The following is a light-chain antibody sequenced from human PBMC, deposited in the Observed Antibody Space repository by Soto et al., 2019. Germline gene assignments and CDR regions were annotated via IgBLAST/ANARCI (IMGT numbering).Light chain of an antibody. Sequence: EIVFTQSPATLSLSPGERATLSCGASQSVTSHYLAWYQQKPGQAPRLFIFGASTRDTGIPARFSRSGAGTECTLTISSLQSEDFAVYYCQQYSNSPRTFGQGTKVDNK. J-gene: IGKJ1*01. CDR1: QSVTSH. CDR2: GAS. CDR3: QQYSNSPRT. V-gene: IGKV3D-15*01.